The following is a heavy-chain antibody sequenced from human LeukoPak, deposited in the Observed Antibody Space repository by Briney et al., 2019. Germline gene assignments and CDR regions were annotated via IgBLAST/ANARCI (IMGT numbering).Heavy chain of an antibody. D-gene: IGHD6-13*01. CDR1: GDSISSSSDY. Sequence: PSETLSLTCTVSGDSISSSSDYWGWIRQPPGKGLEWIGSIYNTETTYYNPSLKSRATISVDTSKNQFSLKVSSVTAAETAVYYCARSTPGSSWTFWGQGTLVTVSS. J-gene: IGHJ4*02. V-gene: IGHV4-39*01. CDR2: IYNTETT. CDR3: ARSTPGSSWTF.